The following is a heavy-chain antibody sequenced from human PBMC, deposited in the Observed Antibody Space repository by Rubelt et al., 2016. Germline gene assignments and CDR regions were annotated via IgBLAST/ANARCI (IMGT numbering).Heavy chain of an antibody. J-gene: IGHJ4*02. V-gene: IGHV1-69*04. CDR2: IIPILGIA. Sequence: QVQLVQSGAEVKKPGSSVKVSCKASGGTFSSYAISWVRQAPGQGLEWMGRIIPILGIANYAQKFQGRVTITADKSTSTAYMELSSLRSEDTAVYFCAGAISSAGVDHWGQGTLVTVSS. CDR3: AGAISSAGVDH. D-gene: IGHD3-3*01. CDR1: GGTFSSYA.